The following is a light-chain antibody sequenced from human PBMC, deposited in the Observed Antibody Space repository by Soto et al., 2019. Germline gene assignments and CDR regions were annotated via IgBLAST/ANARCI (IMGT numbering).Light chain of an antibody. CDR3: QQYNNWPPEIT. J-gene: IGKJ5*01. CDR1: QSVSSN. CDR2: GAS. V-gene: IGKV3-15*01. Sequence: EIVMTQSPATLSVSPGERATLSCRASQSVSSNLAWYQQKPGQAPRLLIYGASTRATGIPARFSGSGSGTEFTLTISSLQSEDFAVYYCQQYNNWPPEITFGQGPRLEIK.